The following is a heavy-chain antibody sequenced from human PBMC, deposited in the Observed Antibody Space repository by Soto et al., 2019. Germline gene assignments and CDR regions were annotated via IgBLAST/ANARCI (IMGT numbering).Heavy chain of an antibody. Sequence: PSETLSLTCTVSGGSISSGGYSWSWIRQSPEKGLEWLGCIYPTGSTYYHPSLKSRVTISIDTSKNQFSLKLSSVTAADTAVYYCARGPSTGGYRQLVGYYYYGMDVWGQGTTVTVSS. D-gene: IGHD5-12*01. J-gene: IGHJ6*02. V-gene: IGHV4-30-2*06. CDR2: IYPTGST. CDR1: GGSISSGGYS. CDR3: ARGPSTGGYRQLVGYYYYGMDV.